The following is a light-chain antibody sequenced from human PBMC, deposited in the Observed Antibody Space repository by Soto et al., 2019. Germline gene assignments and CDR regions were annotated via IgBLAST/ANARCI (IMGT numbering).Light chain of an antibody. J-gene: IGKJ1*01. CDR2: DSS. V-gene: IGKV1-39*01. CDR1: QSISTY. Sequence: DIQLTQSPSSLSASVGDRITITCRASQSISTYLNWYQQKPGEAPTLLVYDSSTLQSGVPSRFSGSGVGAEFTLTVSSLQPEDFATYYCQQSYSSPTWTFGQGTKVEIK. CDR3: QQSYSSPTWT.